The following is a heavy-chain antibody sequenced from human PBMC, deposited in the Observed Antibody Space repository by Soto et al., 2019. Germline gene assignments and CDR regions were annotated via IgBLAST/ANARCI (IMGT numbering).Heavy chain of an antibody. CDR1: GFTFSSYS. Sequence: PGGSLRLSCAASGFTFSSYSMNWVRQAPGKGLEWVSYISSSSSTIYYADSVKGRFTISRDNAKNSLYLQMSSLRDEDTAVYYCARGILGYYGMDVWGQGTTVTVSS. V-gene: IGHV3-48*02. J-gene: IGHJ6*02. CDR3: ARGILGYYGMDV. CDR2: ISSSSSTI. D-gene: IGHD2-15*01.